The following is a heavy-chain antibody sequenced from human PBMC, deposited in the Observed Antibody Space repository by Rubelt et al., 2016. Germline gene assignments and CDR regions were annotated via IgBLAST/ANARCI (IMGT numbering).Heavy chain of an antibody. J-gene: IGHJ4*02. V-gene: IGHV3-20*04. Sequence: LQLQESGPGLVKPSETLSLTCTVYGGSFSGYYWSWVRQAPGKGLEWVSGINWNGGSTGYADSVKGRFTISRDNAKNSLYLQMNSLRAEDTALYYCARGGIAAAGYFDYWGQGTLVTVSS. CDR3: ARGGIAAAGYFDY. CDR1: GGSFSGYY. CDR2: INWNGGST. D-gene: IGHD6-13*01.